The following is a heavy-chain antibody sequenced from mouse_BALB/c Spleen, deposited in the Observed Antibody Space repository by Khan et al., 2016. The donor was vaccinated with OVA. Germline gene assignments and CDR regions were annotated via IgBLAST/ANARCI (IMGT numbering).Heavy chain of an antibody. CDR2: INTHSGVP. Sequence: VQLQESGPELKKPGETVRISCKASGYTFTTAGIQWVQKMPGKGLKWIGWINTHSGVPKYAEDFKGRFAFSLEISVSTAYLQITNLKNEDTATYFCAGGEACYYRHHGGAMEYWGQGTSVTVSS. D-gene: IGHD2-12*01. J-gene: IGHJ4*01. CDR1: GYTFTTAG. CDR3: AGGEACYYRHHGGAMEY. V-gene: IGHV9-4*02.